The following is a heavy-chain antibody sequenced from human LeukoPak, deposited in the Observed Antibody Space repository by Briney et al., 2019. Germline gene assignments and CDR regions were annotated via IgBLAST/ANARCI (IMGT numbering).Heavy chain of an antibody. CDR2: MYYSGST. V-gene: IGHV4-39*07. Sequence: PSETLSLTCTVSGGSMSSSSYYWGWIRQPPGKGLEWIGSMYYSGSTYYNPSLKSRVTISVDTSKNQFSLKMNSVTAADTAVYYCARRRWDTTTYYPFDYWGQGTLVTVSS. CDR3: ARRRWDTTTYYPFDY. J-gene: IGHJ4*02. D-gene: IGHD2/OR15-2a*01. CDR1: GGSMSSSSYY.